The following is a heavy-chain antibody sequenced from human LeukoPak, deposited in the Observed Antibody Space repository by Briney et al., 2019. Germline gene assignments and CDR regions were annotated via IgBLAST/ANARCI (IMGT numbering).Heavy chain of an antibody. CDR2: ISSGSSTI. D-gene: IGHD3-10*02. CDR3: ARLPVPLRYHGMDV. J-gene: IGHJ6*02. CDR1: GFTFSSYS. V-gene: IGHV3-48*04. Sequence: GGSLRLSCAASGFTFSSYSMNWVRQAPGKGLEWVSYISSGSSTIYYADSAKGRFTISRDSAKNSLYLQMNSLRAEDTAVYYCARLPVPLRYHGMDVWGQGTTVTVSS.